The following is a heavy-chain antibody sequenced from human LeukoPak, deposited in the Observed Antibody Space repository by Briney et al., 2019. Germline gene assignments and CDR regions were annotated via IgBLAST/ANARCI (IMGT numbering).Heavy chain of an antibody. CDR3: YFDP. CDR1: GFSVSSGYY. V-gene: IGHV4-38-2*01. D-gene: IGHD5/OR15-5a*01. Sequence: SETLSLTCAVSGFSVSSGYYWGWIRPPPGKGLEWIATIYHTGRTYYNPSPKSRVTISIDTSKNQFSLKLTSVTAADTAVYYVYFDPWGQGTPVTVSS. J-gene: IGHJ5*02. CDR2: IYHTGRT.